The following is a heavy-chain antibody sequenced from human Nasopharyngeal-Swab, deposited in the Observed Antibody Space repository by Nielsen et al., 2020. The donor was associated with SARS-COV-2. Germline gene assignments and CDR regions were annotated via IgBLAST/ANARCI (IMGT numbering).Heavy chain of an antibody. V-gene: IGHV3-73*01. CDR3: TSRGDRIGYDSPSDY. CDR1: GFTLSGSV. D-gene: IGHD3-22*01. CDR2: IRSQANSYAT. Sequence: GESLKISCAASGFTLSGSVMHWVRQAPGKGLEWVARIRSQANSYATTYAATVKGRFTFFRDDSKNTAYLKMNSLKTEDTAVYYCTSRGDRIGYDSPSDYWGQGTLVTVSS. J-gene: IGHJ4*02.